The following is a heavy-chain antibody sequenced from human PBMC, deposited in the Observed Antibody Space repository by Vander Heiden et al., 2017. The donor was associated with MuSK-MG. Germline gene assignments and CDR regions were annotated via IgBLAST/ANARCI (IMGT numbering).Heavy chain of an antibody. V-gene: IGHV3-7*04. CDR1: GFPFSSFR. D-gene: IGHD1-26*01. CDR2: IKQDGIEK. CDR3: ARAKSIVGATFWVSGFDY. J-gene: IGHJ4*02. Sequence: EVQLVECGGGLVQPGGSLRPSCAASGFPFSSFRLSRVRQAPGKGLEWVANIKQDGIEKYYVDSVKGRFTISRDNAKNSLYLQMNSLRAEDTAVYYCARAKSIVGATFWVSGFDYWGQGTLVTVSS.